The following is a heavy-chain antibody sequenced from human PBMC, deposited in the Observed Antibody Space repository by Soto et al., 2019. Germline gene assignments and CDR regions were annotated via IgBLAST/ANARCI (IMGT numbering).Heavy chain of an antibody. CDR1: GFNFGNAW. V-gene: IGHV3-15*07. CDR2: IKSKTDGGTT. Sequence: GGSHRLSCAASGFNFGNAWMNWVRQAPGKGLEWVGRIKSKTDGGTTDYAAPVKGRFTISRDDSKNTLYLQMNSLKTEDTAVYYCTTGVPDSSGYYFSDYWGQGTLVTVSS. CDR3: TTGVPDSSGYYFSDY. D-gene: IGHD3-22*01. J-gene: IGHJ4*02.